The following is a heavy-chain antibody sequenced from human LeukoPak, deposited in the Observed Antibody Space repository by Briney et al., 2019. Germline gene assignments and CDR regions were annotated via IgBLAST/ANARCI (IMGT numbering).Heavy chain of an antibody. CDR3: AKVHTYYYDSSGYHPVDDY. Sequence: GGSLRLSCAASGFTFSSYGMHWVRQAPGKGLEWVAVISYDGSNKYYADSVKGRFTISRDNSKNTLYLQMNSLRAEDTAVYYCAKVHTYYYDSSGYHPVDDYWGQGTLVTVSS. D-gene: IGHD3-22*01. V-gene: IGHV3-30*18. J-gene: IGHJ4*02. CDR2: ISYDGSNK. CDR1: GFTFSSYG.